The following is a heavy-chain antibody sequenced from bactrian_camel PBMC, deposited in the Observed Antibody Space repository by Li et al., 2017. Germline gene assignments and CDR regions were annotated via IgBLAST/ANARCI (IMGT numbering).Heavy chain of an antibody. Sequence: HVQLVESGGGSVQPGGSLRLSCEASGYTYSSYCMAWFRQAPGKEREGVAAIDAEGTATYADSVKGRITIFKNNHLNTLNLQMSRLKHDDTAMYYCAADPGPYDSSVESVRAWTWGQGTQVTVSS. J-gene: IGHJ6*01. CDR3: AADPGPYDSSVESVRAWT. V-gene: IGHV3S26*01. CDR2: IDAEGTA. CDR1: GYTYSSYC. D-gene: IGHD1*01.